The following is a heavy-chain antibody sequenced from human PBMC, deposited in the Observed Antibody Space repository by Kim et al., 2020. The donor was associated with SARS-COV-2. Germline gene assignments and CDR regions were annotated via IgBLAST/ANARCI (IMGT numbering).Heavy chain of an antibody. CDR1: GYSFTSYW. V-gene: IGHV5-51*01. CDR2: IYPGDSDT. J-gene: IGHJ4*02. CDR3: ARTPRVAAAPPDY. D-gene: IGHD6-13*01. Sequence: GESLKISCKGSGYSFTSYWIGWVRQMPGKGLEWMGIIYPGDSDTRYSPSFQGQVTISADKSISTAYLPWSSLKASDTAMYYCARTPRVAAAPPDYWGRGALVAVSS.